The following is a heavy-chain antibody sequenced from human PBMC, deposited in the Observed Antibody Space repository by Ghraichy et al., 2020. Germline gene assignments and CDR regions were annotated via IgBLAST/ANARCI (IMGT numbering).Heavy chain of an antibody. J-gene: IGHJ4*02. D-gene: IGHD5-24*01. V-gene: IGHV4-30-4*01. CDR1: GDSVNGGDHF. CDR3: ARARDDYPHYYFDY. Sequence: SETLSLTCSVSGDSVNGGDHFWTWIRQPPGKGLEWLGYTGSAYSNPSLKGRLTISVDTSNNQFSLNLRSVTAADTAVYFCARARDDYPHYYFDYWDQGVLVTVSS. CDR2: TGSA.